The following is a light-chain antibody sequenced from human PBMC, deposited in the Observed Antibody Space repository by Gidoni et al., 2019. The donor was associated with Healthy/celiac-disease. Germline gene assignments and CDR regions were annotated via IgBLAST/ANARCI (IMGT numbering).Light chain of an antibody. V-gene: IGKV3-11*01. J-gene: IGKJ1*01. CDR2: DAS. CDR3: QQRSNWPPWT. Sequence: EIVLTQSPATLSLSPGERATLSCRASQSVSSYLAWYKQKPGQAPRLLIYDASNRATGIPARFSGSGSGTDFTLTISSLEPEDFAVYYCQQRSNWPPWTFGQGTKVEIK. CDR1: QSVSSY.